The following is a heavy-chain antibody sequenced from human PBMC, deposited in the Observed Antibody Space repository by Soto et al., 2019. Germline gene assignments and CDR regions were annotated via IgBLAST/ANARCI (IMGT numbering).Heavy chain of an antibody. CDR2: IYYSGST. CDR3: ARGKRWLQLFDY. Sequence: SETLSFTCTVSGGSISSGGYYWSWIRQHPGKGLEWIGYIYYSGSTYYNPSLKSRVTISVDTSKNQFSLKLSSVTAADTAVYYCARGKRWLQLFDYWGQGTLVTVSS. D-gene: IGHD1-1*01. V-gene: IGHV4-31*03. J-gene: IGHJ4*02. CDR1: GGSISSGGYY.